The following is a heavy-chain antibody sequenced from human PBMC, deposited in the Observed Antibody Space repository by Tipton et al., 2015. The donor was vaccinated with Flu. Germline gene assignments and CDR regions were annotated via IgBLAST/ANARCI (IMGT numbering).Heavy chain of an antibody. CDR2: IYPSGTT. J-gene: IGHJ4*02. V-gene: IGHV4-39*01. CDR3: ARLSYYDVDLKNFYFDY. Sequence: PGLVKPSETLSLTCTVSSASIRSTNYFCAWIRQPPGKRLELIGSIYPSGTTYYNPSLKSRVTISVDTSKSQFSLMLKSVTAADTAVYFCARLSYYDVDLKNFYFDYWGQGALVTVSS. D-gene: IGHD3-10*02. CDR1: SASIRSTNYF.